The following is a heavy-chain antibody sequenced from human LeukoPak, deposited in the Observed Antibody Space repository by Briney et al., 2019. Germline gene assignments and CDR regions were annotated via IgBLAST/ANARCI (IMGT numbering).Heavy chain of an antibody. J-gene: IGHJ4*02. Sequence: SETLSLTCAVYGGSFSGYYWSWIRQPPGKGLEWIGEINHSGSTNYNPSLKSRVTISVDTSKNQFSLKLSSVTAADTAVYYCARGSSPRNYVWGSYRPGFDYWGQGTLVTVSS. CDR3: ARGSSPRNYVWGSYRPGFDY. V-gene: IGHV4-34*01. D-gene: IGHD3-16*02. CDR2: INHSGST. CDR1: GGSFSGYY.